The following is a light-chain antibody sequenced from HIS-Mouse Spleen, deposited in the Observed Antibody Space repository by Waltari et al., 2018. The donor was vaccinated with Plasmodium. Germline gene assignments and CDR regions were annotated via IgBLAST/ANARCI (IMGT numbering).Light chain of an antibody. CDR2: DAS. V-gene: IGKV3-11*01. Sequence: EIVLTQSPATLSLSPGERATLSCRASQSVSSYLAWYQQKPGQAPRLLIYDASNRAPGIPARFSGSGSGTDFTLTINSLEPEDFALYYCQQRSNWPPTFGQGTRLEIK. J-gene: IGKJ5*01. CDR3: QQRSNWPPT. CDR1: QSVSSY.